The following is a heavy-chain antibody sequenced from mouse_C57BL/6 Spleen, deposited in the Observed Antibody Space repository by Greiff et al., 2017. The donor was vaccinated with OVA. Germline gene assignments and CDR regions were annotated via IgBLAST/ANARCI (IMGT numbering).Heavy chain of an antibody. CDR1: GYAFSSYW. D-gene: IGHD1-1*01. J-gene: IGHJ4*01. Sequence: VQLQQSGAELVKPGASVKISCKASGYAFSSYWMNWVKQRPGKGLEWIGQIYPGDGDTNYNGKFKGKATLTADKSSSTAYMQLSSLTSEGSAVSICARGGYYTSIAYYYAMDSSGQGTSDTASS. CDR3: ARGGYYTSIAYYYAMDS. CDR2: IYPGDGDT. V-gene: IGHV1-80*01.